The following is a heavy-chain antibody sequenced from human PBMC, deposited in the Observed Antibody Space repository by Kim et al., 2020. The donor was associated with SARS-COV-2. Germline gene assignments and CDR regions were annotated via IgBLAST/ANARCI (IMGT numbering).Heavy chain of an antibody. Sequence: GGSLRLSCAASGFTVSSNYMSWVRQAPGKGLEWVSVIYSGGSTYYADSVKGRFTISRDNSKNTLYLQMNSLRAEDTAVYYCARATYYYDSSGYYFAYDYWGQGTLVTVSS. CDR2: IYSGGST. CDR3: ARATYYYDSSGYYFAYDY. D-gene: IGHD3-22*01. J-gene: IGHJ4*02. CDR1: GFTVSSNY. V-gene: IGHV3-53*01.